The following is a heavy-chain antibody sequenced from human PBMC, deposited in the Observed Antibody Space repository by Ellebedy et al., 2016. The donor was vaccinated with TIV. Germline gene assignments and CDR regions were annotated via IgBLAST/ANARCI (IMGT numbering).Heavy chain of an antibody. CDR3: ARGTGYSYGHYFDY. J-gene: IGHJ4*02. V-gene: IGHV3-33*01. Sequence: GESLKISCAASGFTFSSYGMHWVRQAPGKGLEWVAVIWYDGSNKYYADSVKGRFTISRDNSKNTLYLQMNSLRAEDTAVYYCARGTGYSYGHYFDYWGQGTLVTVSS. D-gene: IGHD5-18*01. CDR2: IWYDGSNK. CDR1: GFTFSSYG.